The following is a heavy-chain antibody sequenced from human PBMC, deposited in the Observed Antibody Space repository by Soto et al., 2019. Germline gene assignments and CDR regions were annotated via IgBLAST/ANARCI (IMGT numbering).Heavy chain of an antibody. CDR3: VKGEYYYDSSGYYPFDY. CDR1: GFTFNNYG. J-gene: IGHJ4*02. D-gene: IGHD3-22*01. CDR2: ISFDGRNT. V-gene: IGHV3-30*18. Sequence: PGGSLRLSCAASGFTFNNYGMHWVRQAPGKGLEWVVVISFDGRNTDYADSVKGRFTISRDNSKNTQYLQMSSLRADDTAVYYCVKGEYYYDSSGYYPFDYWGQGTLVTVSS.